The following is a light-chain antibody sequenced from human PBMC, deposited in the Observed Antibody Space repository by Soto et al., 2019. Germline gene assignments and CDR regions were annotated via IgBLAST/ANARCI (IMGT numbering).Light chain of an antibody. CDR3: SSYTSSSTPYV. CDR2: GVS. CDR1: NSDVGGYNY. Sequence: QSALTQPRSVSGSPGQSVTISCTGTNSDVGGYNYVSWYQQYPGKAPKLMISGVSERPSGVPDRFSGSKSGNTASLTISGLQAEDEADYYCSSYTSSSTPYVFGTWTKLTVL. V-gene: IGLV2-11*01. J-gene: IGLJ1*01.